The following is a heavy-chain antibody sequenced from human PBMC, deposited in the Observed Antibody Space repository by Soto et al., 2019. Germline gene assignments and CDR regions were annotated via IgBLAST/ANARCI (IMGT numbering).Heavy chain of an antibody. Sequence: GGSLRLSCTASGFTFGDYAMSWFRQAPGKGLEWVGFIRSKAYGGTTEYAASVKGRFTISRDDSKSIAYLQMNSLKTEDTAVYYCTRVGTYYDFWSAPSREYYFDYWGQGTLVTVS. J-gene: IGHJ4*02. CDR3: TRVGTYYDFWSAPSREYYFDY. D-gene: IGHD3-3*01. CDR1: GFTFGDYA. CDR2: IRSKAYGGTT. V-gene: IGHV3-49*03.